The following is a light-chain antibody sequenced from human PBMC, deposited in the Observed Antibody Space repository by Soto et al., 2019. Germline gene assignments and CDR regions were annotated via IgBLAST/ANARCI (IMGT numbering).Light chain of an antibody. CDR3: QQYYSNPET. CDR2: WAS. V-gene: IGKV4-1*01. Sequence: DIVMTQSPDSLAVSLGERATINCKSSKSVLYDSNNKNYLAWYQQKPGQPPKLLIYWASTRESGVPDRFSGSGSGTDFTLTISSLQAEDVAVYYCQQYYSNPETFGHGTKLEIK. J-gene: IGKJ2*01. CDR1: KSVLYDSNNKNY.